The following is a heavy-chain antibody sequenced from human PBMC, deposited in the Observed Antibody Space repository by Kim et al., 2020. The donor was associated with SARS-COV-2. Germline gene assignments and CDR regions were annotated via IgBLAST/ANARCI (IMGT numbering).Heavy chain of an antibody. CDR2: ISLNSGSI. CDR3: AKDLDYDRREGAFDM. CDR1: GFTFDDYA. J-gene: IGHJ3*02. Sequence: GGSLRLSCAASGFTFDDYAMHWVRQAPGKGLEWVSVISLNSGSIGYADSVKGRFTISRDNAKTTLYLQMNSLRAEDTALYYCAKDLDYDRREGAFDMWGKGTMVTASS. V-gene: IGHV3-9*01. D-gene: IGHD3-22*01.